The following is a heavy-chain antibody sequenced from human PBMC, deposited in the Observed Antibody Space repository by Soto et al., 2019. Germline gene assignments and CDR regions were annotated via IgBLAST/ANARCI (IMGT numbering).Heavy chain of an antibody. CDR2: INPSGGST. Sequence: ASVKVSCKASGYTFTSYYMHWVRQAPGQGLEWMGIINPSGGSTSYAQKFQGRVTMTRDTSTSTVYMELSSLRSEDTAVYYCARDLENMVRGVGYYYYYGMDVWGQGTTVTVSS. J-gene: IGHJ6*02. CDR1: GYTFTSYY. D-gene: IGHD3-10*01. CDR3: ARDLENMVRGVGYYYYYGMDV. V-gene: IGHV1-46*03.